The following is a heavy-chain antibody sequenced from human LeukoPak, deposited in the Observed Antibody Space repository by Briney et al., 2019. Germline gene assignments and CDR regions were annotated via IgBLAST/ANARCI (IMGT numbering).Heavy chain of an antibody. J-gene: IGHJ5*02. Sequence: GGSLRLSWAASGFTFIDYYMSWIGRAPGRGREGVSYISSSGSTIYYADSVKGRFTISRDNAKNSLYLQMNSLRAEDTAVYYCARRSSGWEYNWFDPWGQGTLVTVSS. V-gene: IGHV3-11*01. CDR3: ARRSSGWEYNWFDP. D-gene: IGHD6-19*01. CDR1: GFTFIDYY. CDR2: ISSSGSTI.